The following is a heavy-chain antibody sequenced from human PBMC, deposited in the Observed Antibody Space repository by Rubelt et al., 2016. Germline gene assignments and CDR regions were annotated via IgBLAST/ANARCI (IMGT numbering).Heavy chain of an antibody. D-gene: IGHD2-2*01. CDR3: ARGRTPKYGMDV. Sequence: QVQLVQSGAEVKKPGASVKVSCKASGYTFTSYGMHWVRQAPGQRLEWMGWIKAGNGNTKYSQKFQGRVTMTRDTSTGAVYMGRGSLRSEDTAVYYCARGRTPKYGMDVWGQGTTVTVSS. V-gene: IGHV1-3*01. CDR1: GYTFTSYG. CDR2: IKAGNGNT. J-gene: IGHJ6*02.